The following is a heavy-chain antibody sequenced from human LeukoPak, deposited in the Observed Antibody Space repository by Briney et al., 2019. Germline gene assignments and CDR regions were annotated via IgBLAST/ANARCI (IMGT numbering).Heavy chain of an antibody. CDR2: IRYDGSNK. CDR3: AKNAALYEGSDAFDI. CDR1: GFTFSSYG. Sequence: GGSLRLSCAASGFTFSSYGMHWVRQAPGKGLEWVAFIRYDGSNKYYADSVKGRFTISRDNSKNTLYLQMNSLRAEDTAVYYCAKNAALYEGSDAFDIWGQGTMVTVSS. D-gene: IGHD3-16*01. V-gene: IGHV3-30*02. J-gene: IGHJ3*02.